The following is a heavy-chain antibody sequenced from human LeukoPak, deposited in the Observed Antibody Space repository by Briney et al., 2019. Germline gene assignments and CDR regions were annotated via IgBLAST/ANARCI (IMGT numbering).Heavy chain of an antibody. D-gene: IGHD2/OR15-2a*01. CDR2: IWYDGSNK. CDR1: GFTFSSYG. Sequence: GGSLRLSCAASGFTFSSYGMHWVRQAPGKGLEWVALIWYDGSNKYYADSVKGRLTISRDNSKNTLYLQMNSLRAEDTAVYYCAREGPRGNSQFDYWGQGTLVTVPS. CDR3: AREGPRGNSQFDY. V-gene: IGHV3-33*01. J-gene: IGHJ4*02.